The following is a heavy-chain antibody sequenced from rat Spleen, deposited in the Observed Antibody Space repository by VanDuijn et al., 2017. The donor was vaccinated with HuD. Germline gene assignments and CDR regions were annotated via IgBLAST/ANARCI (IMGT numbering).Heavy chain of an antibody. Sequence: EVQLVESGGGLVQPGGSLKFSCAASGFNFSDYAMAWVRQAPKKGLEWVATIVFDGSGTYYRDSVKGRFTISRDNAKSTLYLQMDSLRSEDTATYYCARQNWPYYFDYWGQGVMVTVSS. V-gene: IGHV5-17*01. CDR2: IVFDGSGT. CDR1: GFNFSDYA. D-gene: IGHD5-1*01. CDR3: ARQNWPYYFDY. J-gene: IGHJ2*01.